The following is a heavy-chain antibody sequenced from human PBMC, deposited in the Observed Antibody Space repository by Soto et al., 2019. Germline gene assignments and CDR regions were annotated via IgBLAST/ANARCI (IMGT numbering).Heavy chain of an antibody. D-gene: IGHD2-2*01. CDR3: ATVDCSGSSCPVYY. CDR2: IYYSGST. V-gene: IGHV4-39*01. CDR1: GGTISSRIYY. J-gene: IGHJ4*01. Sequence: SETLSLTCTVSGGTISSRIYYWGWIRQPPGKGLEWIGSIYYSGSTYYNPSLKSRVTISVDTSKNQFALKVTSVTAADTAVYYCATVDCSGSSCPVYYWGHGTVVTVSS.